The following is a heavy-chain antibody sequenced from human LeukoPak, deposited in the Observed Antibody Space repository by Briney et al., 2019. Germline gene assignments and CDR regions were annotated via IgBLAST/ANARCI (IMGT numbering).Heavy chain of an antibody. Sequence: PSETLSLTCSVSGDSVSGASVSSSNYYWGWLRQPPGKGLEWIGSIYYSGSTYYNPSLKSRVTISVDTSKNQFSLKLSSVTAADTAVYYCARGYGIAVALPSVYYFDYWGQGTLVTVSS. CDR1: GASVSSSNYY. V-gene: IGHV4-39*07. CDR2: IYYSGST. D-gene: IGHD6-19*01. CDR3: ARGYGIAVALPSVYYFDY. J-gene: IGHJ4*02.